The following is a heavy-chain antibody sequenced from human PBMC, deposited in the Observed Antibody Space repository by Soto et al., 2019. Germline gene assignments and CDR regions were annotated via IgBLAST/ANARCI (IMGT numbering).Heavy chain of an antibody. D-gene: IGHD6-13*01. Sequence: PSLMLCLTCTVAEGSIRSRGYYCSWIRQHPGKGLEWIGYIYHSGSTYYNPSLKGRLTISVDTSKNQFSLKLSSVTAADTAVYYCAKRVYSSQFPTINWFDPWGQGTLVTVSS. CDR3: AKRVYSSQFPTINWFDP. CDR1: EGSIRSRGYY. V-gene: IGHV4-31*03. J-gene: IGHJ5*02. CDR2: IYHSGST.